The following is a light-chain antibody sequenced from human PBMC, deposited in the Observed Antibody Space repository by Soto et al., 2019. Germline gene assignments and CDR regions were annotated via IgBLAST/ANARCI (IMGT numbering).Light chain of an antibody. CDR1: QDISNY. CDR2: DAS. CDR3: QQYDNPPLYT. Sequence: DIQMTQSPSSLSASVGDRVTITCQASQDISNYLNWYQQKPGKAPKLLIYDASNLETGVPSRFSGSGSGTDFTFTISSLQPEDIATYYCQQYDNPPLYT. J-gene: IGKJ2*01. V-gene: IGKV1-33*01.